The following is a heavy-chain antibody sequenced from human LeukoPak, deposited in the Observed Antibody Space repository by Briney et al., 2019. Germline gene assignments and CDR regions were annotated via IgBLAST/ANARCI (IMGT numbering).Heavy chain of an antibody. CDR2: ISGSGGST. CDR3: AKRVGPGRAFDI. V-gene: IGHV3-23*01. Sequence: PGGSLRLSCAASGFTFSSYAMSWVRQAPGKGLEWVSAISGSGGSTYYADSVKGRSTISGDNSKNTLYLQVNSLRAEDTAVYYCAKRVGPGRAFDIWGQGTMVTVSS. J-gene: IGHJ3*02. D-gene: IGHD3-10*01. CDR1: GFTFSSYA.